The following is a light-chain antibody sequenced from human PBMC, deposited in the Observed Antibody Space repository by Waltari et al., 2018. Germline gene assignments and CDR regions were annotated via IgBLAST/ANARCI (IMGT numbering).Light chain of an antibody. CDR2: EVS. Sequence: QSVLTQPPSVSAAPGQRVTISCSGGHSNIGTNYVSWYRQFPGTAPKLLIYEVSGRPSGVPVRFSGSKSGTSATLDITGLQAGDEADYYCGTWDSSLSGAVFGGGTHLTVL. V-gene: IGLV1-51*02. CDR1: HSNIGTNY. J-gene: IGLJ7*01. CDR3: GTWDSSLSGAV.